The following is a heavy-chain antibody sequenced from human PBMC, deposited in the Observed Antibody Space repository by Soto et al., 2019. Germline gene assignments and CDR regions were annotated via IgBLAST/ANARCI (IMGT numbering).Heavy chain of an antibody. CDR2: FYYGGST. V-gene: IGHV4-39*01. CDR3: ARHVSFYYYMDV. CDR1: GDSFSSAANS. J-gene: IGHJ6*03. Sequence: QLQLQESGPGLVKPSETLSLTCTVSGDSFSSAANSWGWIRQPPGRGLEWVGTFYYGGSTYYNPSRGSRVTISVDRSRNQISLKLSSATATDTAVYYCARHVSFYYYMDVWGTGTTVTVSS.